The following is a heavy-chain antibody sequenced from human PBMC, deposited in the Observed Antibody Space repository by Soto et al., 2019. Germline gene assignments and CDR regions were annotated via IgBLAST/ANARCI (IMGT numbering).Heavy chain of an antibody. CDR2: ISGSGGST. V-gene: IGHV3-23*01. Sequence: EVQLLESGGGLVQPGGSLRLSCAASGFTFSSYAMSWVRQAPGKGLEWVSAISGSGGSTYYADSVKGRFTISRDNSKNTLYLQMNSLRAEDTAVYYCAKVDDSSSHKKNYYYMDVWGKGTAVTVSS. J-gene: IGHJ6*03. CDR3: AKVDDSSSHKKNYYYMDV. CDR1: GFTFSSYA. D-gene: IGHD6-6*01.